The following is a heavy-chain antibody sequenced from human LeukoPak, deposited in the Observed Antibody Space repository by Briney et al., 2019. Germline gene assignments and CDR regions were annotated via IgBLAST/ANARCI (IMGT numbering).Heavy chain of an antibody. Sequence: SVKVSCKASGGTFSSYAISWVRQAPGQGLEWMGGIIPIFGTANYAQKFQCRVTITADESTSTAYMELSSLRSEDTAVYYCARVPYYYDSSGYYAGYWGQGTLVTVSS. CDR1: GGTFSSYA. V-gene: IGHV1-69*13. J-gene: IGHJ4*02. CDR3: ARVPYYYDSSGYYAGY. D-gene: IGHD3-22*01. CDR2: IIPIFGTA.